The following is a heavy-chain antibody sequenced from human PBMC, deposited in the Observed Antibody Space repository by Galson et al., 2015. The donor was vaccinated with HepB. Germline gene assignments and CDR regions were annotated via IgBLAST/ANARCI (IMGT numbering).Heavy chain of an antibody. CDR2: ISAYNGNT. J-gene: IGHJ6*02. D-gene: IGHD3-3*01. V-gene: IGHV1-18*01. CDR1: GGTFSSYA. Sequence: SVKVSCKASGGTFSSYAISWVRQAPGQGLEWMGWISAYNGNTNYAQKFQGRVTMTTDTSTTTAYMELRSLRSDDTAVYYCVRVIGYDFWSGPRHYGMDVWGQGTTVTVSS. CDR3: VRVIGYDFWSGPRHYGMDV.